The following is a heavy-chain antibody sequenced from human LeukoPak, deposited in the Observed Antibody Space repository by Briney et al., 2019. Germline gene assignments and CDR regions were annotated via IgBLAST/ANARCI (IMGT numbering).Heavy chain of an antibody. Sequence: QSGGSLRLSCAASGFTFSSYWMSWVRQAPGKGLEWVAFIRYDGSNKYYADSVKGRFTISRDNSKNTLYLQMNSLRAEDTAVYYCAKGLIAAAGTAAAYWGQGTLVTVSS. CDR2: IRYDGSNK. D-gene: IGHD6-13*01. CDR1: GFTFSSYW. CDR3: AKGLIAAAGTAAAY. J-gene: IGHJ4*02. V-gene: IGHV3-30*02.